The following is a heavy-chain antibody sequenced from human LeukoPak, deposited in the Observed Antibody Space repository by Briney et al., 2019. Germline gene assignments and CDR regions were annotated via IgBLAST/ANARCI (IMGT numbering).Heavy chain of an antibody. Sequence: SETPSLTCTVSGGSISSYYWSWIRQPPGKGLEWIGYIYYSGSTNYNPSLKSRVTISVDTSKNQFSLKLSSVTAADTAVYYCARHWSTRFGEPIYYFDYWGQGTLVTVSS. D-gene: IGHD3-10*01. CDR2: IYYSGST. CDR1: GGSISSYY. CDR3: ARHWSTRFGEPIYYFDY. V-gene: IGHV4-59*08. J-gene: IGHJ4*02.